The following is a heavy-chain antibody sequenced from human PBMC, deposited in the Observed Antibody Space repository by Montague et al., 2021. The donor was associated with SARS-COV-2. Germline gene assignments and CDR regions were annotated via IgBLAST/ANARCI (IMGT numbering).Heavy chain of an antibody. V-gene: IGHV4-39*01. D-gene: IGHD6-19*01. J-gene: IGHJ4*02. CDR1: GGSISSSSCY. Sequence: SETLSLTCTVSGGSISSSSCYRGWIRQPPGKGLEWIGSIYYSGSAYYNPSLKSRVTISVDTSKNQFSLKLSSVTAADTAVYYCAGQRRGGLVSTPRFFDYWGQGTLVTVSS. CDR2: IYYSGSA. CDR3: AGQRRGGLVSTPRFFDY.